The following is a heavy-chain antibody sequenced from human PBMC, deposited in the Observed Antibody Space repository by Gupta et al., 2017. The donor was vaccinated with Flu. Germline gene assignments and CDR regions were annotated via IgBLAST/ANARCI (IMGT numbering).Heavy chain of an antibody. J-gene: IGHJ6*02. V-gene: IGHV3-33*01. Sequence: QVQLVESGGGVVQPGRSLRLSCAASGFTFRSYGMNWVRQAPGKGLEWVAVIWYDGSNKYYADSVKGRFTISRDNSKNTLYLQMNSLRAEDTAVYYCARDRTRTIAVAAYYYYYGMDVWGQGTTVTVSS. CDR3: ARDRTRTIAVAAYYYYYGMDV. D-gene: IGHD6-19*01. CDR2: IWYDGSNK. CDR1: GFTFRSYG.